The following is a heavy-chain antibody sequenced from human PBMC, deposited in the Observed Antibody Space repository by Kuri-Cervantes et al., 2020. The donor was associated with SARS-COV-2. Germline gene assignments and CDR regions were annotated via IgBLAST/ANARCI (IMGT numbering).Heavy chain of an antibody. Sequence: GGSLRLSCAASGFTFSSYAMHWVRQAPGKGLEWVAVISYDGSNKYYADSVKGRFTISRDNSKNTLYLQMNSLRAEDTAVYYCARVRATVPNYYYYYYYMGVWGKGTTVTVSS. J-gene: IGHJ6*03. CDR1: GFTFSSYA. D-gene: IGHD4-11*01. V-gene: IGHV3-30-3*01. CDR2: ISYDGSNK. CDR3: ARVRATVPNYYYYYYYMGV.